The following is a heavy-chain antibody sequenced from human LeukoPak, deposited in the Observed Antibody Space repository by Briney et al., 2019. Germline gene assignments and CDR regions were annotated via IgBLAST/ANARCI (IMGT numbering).Heavy chain of an antibody. J-gene: IGHJ4*02. Sequence: GGSLRLSCAASGFIFSNYAMHWVRQAPGKGPEWVAFIRYDGTNKCYADSVKGRFTISRDNSKNTLYLQVNSLRAEDTAVYYCATERPDTSGSKIDYWGQGTLVIVSS. CDR2: IRYDGTNK. D-gene: IGHD3-22*01. V-gene: IGHV3-30*02. CDR1: GFIFSNYA. CDR3: ATERPDTSGSKIDY.